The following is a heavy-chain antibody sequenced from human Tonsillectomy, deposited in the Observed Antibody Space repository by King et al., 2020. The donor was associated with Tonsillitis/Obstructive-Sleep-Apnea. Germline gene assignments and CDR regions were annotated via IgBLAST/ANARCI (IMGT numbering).Heavy chain of an antibody. J-gene: IGHJ4*02. CDR3: AGAPYYDILTGREYYFNY. D-gene: IGHD3-9*01. V-gene: IGHV4-59*01. Sequence: QLQESGPGLVKPSATLSLTCTVSGGSISSYYWSWIRQPPGKGLEWIGYIYYSGSTNYNASLKSRVTISVDTSNNQFSLKLSSVTAADTAVYYCAGAPYYDILTGREYYFNYWGQGTLVTVSS. CDR1: GGSISSYY. CDR2: IYYSGST.